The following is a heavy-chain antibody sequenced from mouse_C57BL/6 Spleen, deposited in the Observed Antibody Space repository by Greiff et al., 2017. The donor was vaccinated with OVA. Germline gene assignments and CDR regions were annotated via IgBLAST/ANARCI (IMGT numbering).Heavy chain of an antibody. V-gene: IGHV1-50*01. CDR2: IDPSDSYT. CDR1: GYTFTSYW. J-gene: IGHJ3*01. D-gene: IGHD2-2*01. Sequence: VQLQQPGAELVKPGASVKLSCKASGYTFTSYWMQWVKQRPGQGLEWIGEIDPSDSYTNYNQKFKGKATLTVDTSSSTAYMQLSSLTSEDSAVYYCASRIYYGYDGGWGQGTLVTVSA. CDR3: ASRIYYGYDGG.